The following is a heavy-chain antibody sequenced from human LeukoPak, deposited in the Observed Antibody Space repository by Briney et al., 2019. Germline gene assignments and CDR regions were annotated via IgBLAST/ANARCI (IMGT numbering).Heavy chain of an antibody. Sequence: GGSLRLSCAASGFTFSSYAMSWVRQAPGKGLEWVSAISGSGGSTYYADSVKGRFTISRDNSKNTLYLQMNSLRAEDTAVYYCATGRRGYYYMDVWGKGTTVTISS. CDR1: GFTFSSYA. V-gene: IGHV3-23*01. D-gene: IGHD3-10*01. J-gene: IGHJ6*03. CDR3: ATGRRGYYYMDV. CDR2: ISGSGGST.